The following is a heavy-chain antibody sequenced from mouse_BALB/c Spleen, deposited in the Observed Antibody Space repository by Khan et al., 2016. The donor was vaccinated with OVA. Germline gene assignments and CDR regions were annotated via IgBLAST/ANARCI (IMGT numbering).Heavy chain of an antibody. D-gene: IGHD1-2*01. CDR2: INTYTGEP. J-gene: IGHJ3*01. CDR1: GYTFTNYG. V-gene: IGHV9-3-1*01. CDR3: ARDYGYAY. Sequence: QIQLVQSGPELKKPGETVKISCKASGYTFTNYGMNWVKQAPGKGLKWMGWINTYTGEPTYADDFKGRFAFSLETSASTAYLQINNLKNEDTATYFCARDYGYAYWGQGNLVTVSA.